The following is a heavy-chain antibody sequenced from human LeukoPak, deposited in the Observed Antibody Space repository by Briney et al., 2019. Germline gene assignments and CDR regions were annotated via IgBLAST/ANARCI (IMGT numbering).Heavy chain of an antibody. CDR2: INSDGSAT. J-gene: IGHJ6*02. Sequence: GGSLRLSCAASGFPFSSYWMHWVRQVPGKGLLWVSRINSDGSATIYADSVRGRFTISRDNAKNTLYLQMSGLRVEDTAVYHCASDSPYYGMDVWGQGTTITVSS. V-gene: IGHV3-74*01. CDR3: ASDSPYYGMDV. CDR1: GFPFSSYW.